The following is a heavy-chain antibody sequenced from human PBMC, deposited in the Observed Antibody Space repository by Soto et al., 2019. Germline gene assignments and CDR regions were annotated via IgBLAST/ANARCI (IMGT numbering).Heavy chain of an antibody. V-gene: IGHV4-34*01. CDR2: LTHSGST. D-gene: IGHD2-2*01. CDR3: ARGGVVVPAAMSHWFDP. J-gene: IGHJ5*02. Sequence: SETLSLTCAGYGGSFSGYYWSWLRQPPGKGLEWIGELTHSGSTNSNPSLKSRVTIAVDTSKNRFSLKLSSVTAADTAVYYCARGGVVVPAAMSHWFDPWGQGTLVT. CDR1: GGSFSGYY.